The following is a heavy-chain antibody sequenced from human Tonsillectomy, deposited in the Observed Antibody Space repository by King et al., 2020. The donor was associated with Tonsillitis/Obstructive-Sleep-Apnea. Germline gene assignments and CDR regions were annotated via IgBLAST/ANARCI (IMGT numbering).Heavy chain of an antibody. CDR1: VGSIISGGYY. V-gene: IGHV4-31*03. CDR2: ISYSGST. CDR3: AGIGLGRDY. D-gene: IGHD6-19*01. J-gene: IGHJ4*02. Sequence: QLQESGPGLVKPSQTLSLTCTVSVGSIISGGYYWSWIRQHPGKGREWIGYISYSGSTPYNPSLEGRVTISVDTSTNQFSLELNAVTAADTAVYHCAGIGLGRDYWGQGTLVTVSS.